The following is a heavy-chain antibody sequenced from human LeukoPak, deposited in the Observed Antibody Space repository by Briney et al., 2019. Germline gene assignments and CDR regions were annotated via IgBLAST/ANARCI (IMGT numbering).Heavy chain of an antibody. CDR1: GYTFTGYY. V-gene: IGHV1-2*02. J-gene: IGHJ5*02. CDR3: ARGGDYYDSSGYYRT. D-gene: IGHD3-22*01. CDR2: INPNSGGT. Sequence: ASVKVSCKASGYTFTGYYMHWVRQAPGQGLEWMGWINPNSGGTNYARKFQGRVTMTRDTSISTAYMELSRLRSDDTAVYYCARGGDYYDSSGYYRTWGQGTLVTVSS.